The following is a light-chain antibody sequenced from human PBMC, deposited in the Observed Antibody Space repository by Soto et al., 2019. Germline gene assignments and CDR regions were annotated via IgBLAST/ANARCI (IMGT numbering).Light chain of an antibody. CDR3: QKCKVAPFT. CDR1: QSVSSSY. Sequence: DIVLTQFPGTLSLSPGERATLSCRASQSVSSSYLAWYQQKPGQAPRLLIYGASARATGIPDRFSGSGSGTDFTLTITRLEPEDFAIYYCQKCKVAPFTFGGGTKVEIK. V-gene: IGKV3-20*01. J-gene: IGKJ4*01. CDR2: GAS.